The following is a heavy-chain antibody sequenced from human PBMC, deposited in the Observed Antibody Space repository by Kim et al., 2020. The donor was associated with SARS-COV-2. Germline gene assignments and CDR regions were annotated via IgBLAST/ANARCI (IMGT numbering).Heavy chain of an antibody. Sequence: GGSLRLSCAASGFTFSSYAMHWVRQAPGKGLEWVAVISYDGSNKYYADSVKGRFTISRDNSKNTLYLQMNSLRAEDTAVYYCARDDYDILTGYPDYWGQGTLVTVSS. CDR3: ARDDYDILTGYPDY. CDR2: ISYDGSNK. V-gene: IGHV3-30-3*01. J-gene: IGHJ4*02. D-gene: IGHD3-9*01. CDR1: GFTFSSYA.